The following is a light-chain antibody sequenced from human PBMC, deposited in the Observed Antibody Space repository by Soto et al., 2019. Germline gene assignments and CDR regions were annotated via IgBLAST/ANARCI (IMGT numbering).Light chain of an antibody. J-gene: IGKJ1*01. Sequence: AIRMTQSPSSFSASTGDRVTITCRASQGISSYLAWYQQKPGIAPKLLIYAASTLQSGVPSRFSGSGSGTDFTLTISCLQSEDFATYYCQQYYSYPPTFGQGTKVEIK. V-gene: IGKV1-8*01. CDR3: QQYYSYPPT. CDR1: QGISSY. CDR2: AAS.